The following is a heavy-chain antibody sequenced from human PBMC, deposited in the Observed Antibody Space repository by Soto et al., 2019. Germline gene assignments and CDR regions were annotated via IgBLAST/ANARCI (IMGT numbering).Heavy chain of an antibody. J-gene: IGHJ3*02. V-gene: IGHV4-34*01. CDR2: INHSGST. CDR3: ARGPQYSSSWYWRFAFDI. D-gene: IGHD6-13*01. CDR1: GGSFSGYY. Sequence: PSETLSLTCAVYGGSFSGYYWSWIRQPPGKGLEWIGEINHSGSTNYNPSLKSRVTISVDTSKNQFSLKLSSVTAADTAVYYCARGPQYSSSWYWRFAFDIWGQGAMVT.